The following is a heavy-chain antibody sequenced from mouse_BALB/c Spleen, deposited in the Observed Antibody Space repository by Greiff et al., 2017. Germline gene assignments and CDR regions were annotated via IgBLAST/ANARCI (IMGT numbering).Heavy chain of an antibody. V-gene: IGHV5-9*03. CDR3: ARSPRYGNYVYYAMDY. J-gene: IGHJ4*01. D-gene: IGHD2-10*02. Sequence: EVHLVESGGGLVKPGGSLKLSCAASVFTFSSYTMSWVRQTPEKRLEWVATISSGGGNTYYPDSVKGRFTISRDNAKNNLYLQMSSLRSEDTALYYCARSPRYGNYVYYAMDYWGQGTSVTVSS. CDR1: VFTFSSYT. CDR2: ISSGGGNT.